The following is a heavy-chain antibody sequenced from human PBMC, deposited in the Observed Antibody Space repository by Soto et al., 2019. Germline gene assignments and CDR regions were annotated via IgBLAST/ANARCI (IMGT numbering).Heavy chain of an antibody. CDR3: ARVGNDFWSGTGPYYYMDV. CDR1: GFTVSSNY. J-gene: IGHJ6*03. V-gene: IGHV3-66*01. Sequence: PGGPLRLSCAPSGFTVSSNYMGWARLAPGKGLEGVSLIYSGAGTSYADSVKGRFTISRDMSQNMLYLQMSSLRADDTAVYYCARVGNDFWSGTGPYYYMDVWGKGTTVTVSS. D-gene: IGHD3-3*01. CDR2: IYSGAGT.